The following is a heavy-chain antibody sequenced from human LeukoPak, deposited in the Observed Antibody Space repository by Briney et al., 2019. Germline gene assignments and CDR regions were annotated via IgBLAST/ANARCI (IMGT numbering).Heavy chain of an antibody. Sequence: TGGSLRLSCTASGFTLSDDTMNWVRQAPGKGLEWVSYISHTSGTIFYADSVKGRFTISRDNAKNTLYLQMDGLRADDTAVYYCARGASARQDFWGQGTLVTVSS. CDR1: GFTLSDDT. CDR3: ARGASARQDF. CDR2: ISHTSGTI. J-gene: IGHJ4*02. D-gene: IGHD2-2*01. V-gene: IGHV3-48*04.